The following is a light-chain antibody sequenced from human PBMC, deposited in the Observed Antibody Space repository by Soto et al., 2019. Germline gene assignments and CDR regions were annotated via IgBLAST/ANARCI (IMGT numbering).Light chain of an antibody. V-gene: IGKV3-15*01. J-gene: IGKJ1*01. Sequence: EVVLTQSPATLSVSGCGIATLSCRASQDIGSAVAWYHQRSGQAPRLLIFDASIGVPTTPARFSGSVSGTEFTLTISSLESEDFAVYFCQQYGDRPRTFGQGTKVDIK. CDR2: DAS. CDR3: QQYGDRPRT. CDR1: QDIGSA.